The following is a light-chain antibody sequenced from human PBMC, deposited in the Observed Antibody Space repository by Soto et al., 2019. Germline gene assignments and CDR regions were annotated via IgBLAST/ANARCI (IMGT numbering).Light chain of an antibody. V-gene: IGLV2-14*03. CDR2: DVN. CDR3: QSYDRSLSGLWV. J-gene: IGLJ3*02. Sequence: QSALTQPASVSGSPGQSITISCTGTSSDVGGYDYVSWYQQHPGKAPKVIIYDVNNRPSGVSSRFSGSKSGNTASLAITGLQAEDEADYYCQSYDRSLSGLWVFGGGTKL. CDR1: SSDVGGYDY.